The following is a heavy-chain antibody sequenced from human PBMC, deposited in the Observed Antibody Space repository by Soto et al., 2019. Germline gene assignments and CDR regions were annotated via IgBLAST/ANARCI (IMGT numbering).Heavy chain of an antibody. V-gene: IGHV5-51*01. J-gene: IGHJ4*02. Sequence: PGESLKISCKGSGYTFTSYWIGWVRHMPGKGLEWMGIIYPGDFETRYSPSFQGQVTISADRSINTAYLQWSSLKASDTAIYYCARVAGYTISRAFFDLWGQGSLFTVSS. D-gene: IGHD6-13*01. CDR3: ARVAGYTISRAFFDL. CDR2: IYPGDFET. CDR1: GYTFTSYW.